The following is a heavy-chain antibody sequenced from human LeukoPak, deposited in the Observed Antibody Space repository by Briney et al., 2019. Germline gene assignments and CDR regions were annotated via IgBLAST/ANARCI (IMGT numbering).Heavy chain of an antibody. D-gene: IGHD6-19*01. CDR3: ARGLREGPVAATNFDY. J-gene: IGHJ4*02. CDR1: GGSISSYY. Sequence: SETLSLTCTVSGGSISSYYWSWIRQPPGKGLEWIGYIYYSGSTNYNPSLKSRVTISVDTSKNQFSLKLSSVTAADTAVYYCARGLREGPVAATNFDYWGQGTLATVSS. V-gene: IGHV4-59*12. CDR2: IYYSGST.